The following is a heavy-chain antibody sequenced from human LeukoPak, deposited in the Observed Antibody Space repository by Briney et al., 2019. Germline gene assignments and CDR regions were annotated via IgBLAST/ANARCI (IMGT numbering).Heavy chain of an antibody. V-gene: IGHV4-30-4*08. J-gene: IGHJ4*02. Sequence: PSETLSLTCTVSGGSISSGDYYWSWIRQPPGKGLEWIGYIYYSGTTYYNPSLKSRVTISVDTSKNQFSLKLSSVTAADTAVYYCARDSLGNMHSGGSYYFDYWGQGTLVTVSS. CDR3: ARDSLGNMHSGGSYYFDY. CDR2: IYYSGTT. D-gene: IGHD2-15*01. CDR1: GGSISSGDYY.